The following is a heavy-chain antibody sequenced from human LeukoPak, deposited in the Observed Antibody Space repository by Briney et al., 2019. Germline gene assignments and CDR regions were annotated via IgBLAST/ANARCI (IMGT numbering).Heavy chain of an antibody. CDR2: ISPNSGGT. Sequence: GASVKVSCKASGFTFTDYYIHWVRQAPGQGFEWMGRISPNSGGTNYAQKFQGRVTMTRDTSISTASMELSSLRSDDTAVYYCTRSDYDTSGEFGCWGQGTLVSVSS. D-gene: IGHD3-22*01. V-gene: IGHV1-2*06. J-gene: IGHJ4*02. CDR1: GFTFTDYY. CDR3: TRSDYDTSGEFGC.